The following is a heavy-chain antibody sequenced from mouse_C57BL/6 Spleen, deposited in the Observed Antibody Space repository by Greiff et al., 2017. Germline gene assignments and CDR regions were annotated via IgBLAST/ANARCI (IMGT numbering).Heavy chain of an antibody. CDR3: AREDYYGSSSYYFDY. J-gene: IGHJ2*01. CDR2: ISSGSSTI. Sequence: EVKVVESGGGLVKPGGSLKLSCAASGFTFSDYGMHWVRQAPEKGLEWVAYISSGSSTIYYADTVKGRFTISRDNAKNTLFLQMTSLRSEDTAMYYGAREDYYGSSSYYFDYWGQGTTLTVSS. CDR1: GFTFSDYG. D-gene: IGHD1-1*01. V-gene: IGHV5-17*01.